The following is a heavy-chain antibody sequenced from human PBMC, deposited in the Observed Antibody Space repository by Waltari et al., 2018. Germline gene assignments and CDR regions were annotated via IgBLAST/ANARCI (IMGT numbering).Heavy chain of an antibody. J-gene: IGHJ6*02. CDR2: IRGKANRYAT. V-gene: IGHV3-73*01. Sequence: EVQLVESGGDLVQPGGSLKLSCAGSGFTFSGSAIHWVRQASGRGLEWVGRIRGKANRYATDYVASVKGRFTISRDDSNNTAYLQLNSRKTEDTAVYYCTSSGSYSSYHGMDVWGQGTTVTVSS. CDR1: GFTFSGSA. CDR3: TSSGSYSSYHGMDV. D-gene: IGHD1-26*01.